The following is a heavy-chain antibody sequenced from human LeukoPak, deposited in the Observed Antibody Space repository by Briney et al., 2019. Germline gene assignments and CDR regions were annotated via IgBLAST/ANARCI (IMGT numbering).Heavy chain of an antibody. CDR2: INHSGST. CDR3: ARARDFWSGYFDY. Sequence: SGTLSLTCAVYGGSFSGYYWSWIRQPPGKGLEWIGEINHSGSTNYNPSLKSRVTISVDTSKNQFSLKLSSVTAADTAVYYCARARDFWSGYFDYWGQGTLVTVSS. CDR1: GGSFSGYY. J-gene: IGHJ4*02. V-gene: IGHV4-34*01. D-gene: IGHD3-3*01.